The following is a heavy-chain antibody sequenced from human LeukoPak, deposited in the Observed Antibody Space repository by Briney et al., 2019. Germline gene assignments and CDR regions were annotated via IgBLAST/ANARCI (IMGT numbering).Heavy chain of an antibody. J-gene: IGHJ3*02. V-gene: IGHV4-59*01. D-gene: IGHD6-19*01. CDR3: ARGLPGYSNGDDAFDI. CDR1: GGSISSYY. CDR2: IYYSGST. Sequence: SETLSLTCTVSGGSISSYYWSWFRLPPGRGLEWIGYIYYSGSTNYNPSLKSRVTMSVDTSRNQFSLKLSSVTAADTAVYYCARGLPGYSNGDDAFDIWGQGTMVTVSS.